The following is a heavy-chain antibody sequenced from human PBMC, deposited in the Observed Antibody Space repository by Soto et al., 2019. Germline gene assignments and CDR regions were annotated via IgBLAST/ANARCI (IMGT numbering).Heavy chain of an antibody. CDR1: GFSFSSHG. D-gene: IGHD5-18*01. Sequence: GGSLRLSCAASGFSFSSHGMHWVRQAPGKGLEWVAVISYDGSNQYYADSVKGRFTISRDNSKNTLYLQMNSLRAEDTAVYYCAKDGGYRYGSLGHYWGQGTLVTVS. CDR3: AKDGGYRYGSLGHY. V-gene: IGHV3-30*18. J-gene: IGHJ4*02. CDR2: ISYDGSNQ.